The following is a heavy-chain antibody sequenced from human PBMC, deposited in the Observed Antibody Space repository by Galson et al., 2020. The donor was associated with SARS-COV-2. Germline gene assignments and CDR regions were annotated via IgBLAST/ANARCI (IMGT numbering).Heavy chain of an antibody. CDR2: SNSGTI. CDR1: GFTFDDYA. Sequence: GGSLRLSCAASGFTFDDYAIHWVRQAPGKGLEWVSGSNSGTIRYADPVKGRFTFARDNAKNSLYLHMNSLRPEDTALYYCAKDLAIRGWRTEEFDYWGQGTLVTVSS. J-gene: IGHJ4*02. V-gene: IGHV3-9*01. CDR3: AKDLAIRGWRTEEFDY. D-gene: IGHD1-1*01.